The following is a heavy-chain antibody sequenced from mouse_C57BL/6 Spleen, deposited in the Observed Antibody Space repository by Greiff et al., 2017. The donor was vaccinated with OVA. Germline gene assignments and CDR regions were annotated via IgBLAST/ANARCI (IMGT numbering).Heavy chain of an antibody. CDR1: GYTFTDYE. V-gene: IGHV1-15*01. CDR2: IDPETGGT. CDR3: TRWDGNYPWFAY. D-gene: IGHD2-1*01. Sequence: QVQLQQSGAELVRPGASVTLSCKASGYTFTDYEMHWVKQTPVHGLEWIGAIDPETGGTAYNQKFKGKAILTADKSSSTAYMELRSLTSEDSAVYYCTRWDGNYPWFAYWGQGTLVTVSA. J-gene: IGHJ3*01.